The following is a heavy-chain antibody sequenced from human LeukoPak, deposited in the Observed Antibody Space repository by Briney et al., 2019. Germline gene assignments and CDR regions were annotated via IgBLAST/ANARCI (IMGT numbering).Heavy chain of an antibody. J-gene: IGHJ6*03. Sequence: PGGSLRLSCAASGFTFSSYGMHWVRQALGKGLEWVAFIRYDGTNKDYADSVKGRFTISRDNSKNTLYLQVNSLRAEDTAVYYCAKDGLEDRYYYDSSGYYPMRLYYYYMDVWGKGTTVTISS. V-gene: IGHV3-30*02. CDR2: IRYDGTNK. CDR1: GFTFSSYG. D-gene: IGHD3-22*01. CDR3: AKDGLEDRYYYDSSGYYPMRLYYYYMDV.